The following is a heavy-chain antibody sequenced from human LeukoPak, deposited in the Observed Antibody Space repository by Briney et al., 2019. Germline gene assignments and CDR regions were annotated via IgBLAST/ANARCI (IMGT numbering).Heavy chain of an antibody. V-gene: IGHV3-48*01. CDR1: GFTFSSYS. J-gene: IGHJ6*03. CDR3: ASRTGHYYYYDYMDV. D-gene: IGHD1-1*01. Sequence: GGSLRLSCAASGFTFSSYSMNWVRQAPGKGLERVSYISSSSSTIYYADSVKGRFTISRDNAKNSLYLQMNSLRAEDTAVYYCASRTGHYYYYDYMDVWGKGTTVTVSS. CDR2: ISSSSSTI.